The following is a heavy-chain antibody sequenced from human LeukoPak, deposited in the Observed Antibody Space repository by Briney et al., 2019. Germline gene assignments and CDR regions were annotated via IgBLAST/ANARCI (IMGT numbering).Heavy chain of an antibody. CDR3: VGTYYDFWSGYQDAYYGMDV. D-gene: IGHD3-3*01. Sequence: SETLSLTCTVSGGSISSYYWSWIRQPPGKGLEWIGYIYYSGSTNYNPSLKSRVTISVDTSKNQFSLKLSSVTAADTAVYYCVGTYYDFWSGYQDAYYGMDVWGQGTTVTVSS. V-gene: IGHV4-59*01. CDR1: GGSISSYY. CDR2: IYYSGST. J-gene: IGHJ6*02.